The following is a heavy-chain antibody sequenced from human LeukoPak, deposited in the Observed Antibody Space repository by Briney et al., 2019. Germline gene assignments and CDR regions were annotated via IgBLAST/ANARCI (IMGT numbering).Heavy chain of an antibody. CDR3: VKDRQYYETSGYYSDDFAF. CDR2: IRFDGSKK. J-gene: IGHJ3*01. Sequence: GGSLRLSCTASGFTFISHAMHWVRQAPGKGLEWVAFIRFDGSKKYYAESVKGRFTISRDNSKSTLSLQMTSLRAEDTAVYYCVKDRQYYETSGYYSDDFAFCGQGTMVSVSS. D-gene: IGHD3-22*01. V-gene: IGHV3-30*02. CDR1: GFTFISHA.